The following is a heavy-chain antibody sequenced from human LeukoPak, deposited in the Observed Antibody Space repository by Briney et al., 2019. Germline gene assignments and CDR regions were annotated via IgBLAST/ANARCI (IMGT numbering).Heavy chain of an antibody. CDR2: MSGSGGST. Sequence: GGSLRLSCAASGFTFSSYAMSWVRQAPGKGLEWVSTMSGSGGSTYYADSVKGRFTISRDNSKNTLYLQMNSLRVEDAAVYYCARAPVTSCRGAYCYPFDYWGQGTLVTVSS. J-gene: IGHJ4*02. CDR1: GFTFSSYA. D-gene: IGHD2-21*01. CDR3: ARAPVTSCRGAYCYPFDY. V-gene: IGHV3-23*01.